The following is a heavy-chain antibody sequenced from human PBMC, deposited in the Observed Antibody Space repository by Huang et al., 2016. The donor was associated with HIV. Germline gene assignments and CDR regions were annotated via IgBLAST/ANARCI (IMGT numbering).Heavy chain of an antibody. Sequence: QVQLQQWGAGLLKPSETLSLTCAVYGGSFSGYYWSWLRQPPGKGLEWIGEINHSGSTHYNPSLKSRVTISVDTSKNQFSLKLSSVTAADTAVYYCARGPRIQLWFYSYYFDYWGQGTLVTVSS. CDR3: ARGPRIQLWFYSYYFDY. V-gene: IGHV4-34*01. CDR2: INHSGST. CDR1: GGSFSGYY. D-gene: IGHD5-18*01. J-gene: IGHJ4*02.